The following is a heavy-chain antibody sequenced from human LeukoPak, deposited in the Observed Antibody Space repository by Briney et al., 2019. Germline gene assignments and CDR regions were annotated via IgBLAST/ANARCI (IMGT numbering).Heavy chain of an antibody. CDR3: ARLKIELGSPYYYYGMDV. Sequence: ASVKVSCKASGYTFTGYYMHWVRQAPGQGLEWMGWMNPNSGNTGYAQKFQGRVTMTRNTSISTAYMELSSLRSEDTAVYYCARLKIELGSPYYYYGMDVWGQGTTVTVSS. J-gene: IGHJ6*02. V-gene: IGHV1-8*02. D-gene: IGHD7-27*01. CDR1: GYTFTGYY. CDR2: MNPNSGNT.